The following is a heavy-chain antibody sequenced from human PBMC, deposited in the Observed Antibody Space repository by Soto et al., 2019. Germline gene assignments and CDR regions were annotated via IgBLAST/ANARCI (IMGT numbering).Heavy chain of an antibody. D-gene: IGHD3-10*01. J-gene: IGHJ6*02. V-gene: IGHV1-69*14. CDR2: IIPIFGTA. CDR3: ASPTMDYYYYYGMDV. Sequence: QVQLVQSGAEVKKPGSSVKVSCKASGGTFSSYAISWVRQAPEQGLEWMGGIIPIFGTANYAQKFQGRVTITADKSTSTAYMELSSLRSDDTAVYYCASPTMDYYYYYGMDVWGQGTTVTVSS. CDR1: GGTFSSYA.